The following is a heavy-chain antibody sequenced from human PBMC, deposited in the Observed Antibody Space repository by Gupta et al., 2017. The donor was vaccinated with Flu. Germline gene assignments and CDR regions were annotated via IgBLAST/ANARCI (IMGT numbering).Heavy chain of an antibody. J-gene: IGHJ6*02. CDR2: IWYDGSNK. CDR1: GFTFSSYG. V-gene: IGHV3-33*01. CDR3: ARVRPFLGGPGVLYGMDV. Sequence: QVQLVESGGGVVQPGRSLRLSCAAYGFTFSSYGMHWVRQAPGKGLERVAFIWYDGSNKYYADSVKGRFTISRDNSKNTLYLQMNSLRAEDTAVYYCARVRPFLGGPGVLYGMDVWGQGTTVTVYS. D-gene: IGHD3-10*01.